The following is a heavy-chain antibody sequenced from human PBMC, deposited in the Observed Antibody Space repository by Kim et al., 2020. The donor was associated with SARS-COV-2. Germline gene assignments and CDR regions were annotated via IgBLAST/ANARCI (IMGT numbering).Heavy chain of an antibody. Sequence: GGSLRLSCAASGFTFSSHAMSWVRQAPGKGLEWVSAIGVGGDTHYADSVNGRFTISRGNSKNTLYLQMNSLRAEDAAVYYCAKPTVTNHAYGLDVWGRGTTVTVSS. D-gene: IGHD4-17*01. CDR1: GFTFSSHA. V-gene: IGHV3-23*01. CDR2: IGVGGDT. CDR3: AKPTVTNHAYGLDV. J-gene: IGHJ6*02.